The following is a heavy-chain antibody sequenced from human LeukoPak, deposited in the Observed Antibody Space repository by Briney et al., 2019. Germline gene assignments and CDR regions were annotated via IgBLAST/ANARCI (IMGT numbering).Heavy chain of an antibody. CDR1: GGSISSSSYY. Sequence: PSETLSLTCTVSGGSISSSSYYWGWIRQPPGKGLEWIGSIYYSGSTYYNPSLKSRVTISVDTSKNQFSLKLSSVTAADTAVYYCASPRPSGSYRLYFDYWGQGTLVTVSS. J-gene: IGHJ4*02. CDR2: IYYSGST. D-gene: IGHD1-26*01. CDR3: ASPRPSGSYRLYFDY. V-gene: IGHV4-39*01.